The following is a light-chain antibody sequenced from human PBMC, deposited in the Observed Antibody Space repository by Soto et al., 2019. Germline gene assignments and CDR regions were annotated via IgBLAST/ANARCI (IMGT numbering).Light chain of an antibody. J-gene: IGKJ5*01. CDR2: GAS. CDR3: QQRSNWPPIT. Sequence: EIVMTQSPGTLSLSPGERATLSCRASQSVSSRLAWYQQKPGQAPRLLISGASSRATGIPDRFSGSGFGTDFTLTISSLEPEDFAVYYCQQRSNWPPITFGQGTRLEIK. V-gene: IGKV3-11*01. CDR1: QSVSSR.